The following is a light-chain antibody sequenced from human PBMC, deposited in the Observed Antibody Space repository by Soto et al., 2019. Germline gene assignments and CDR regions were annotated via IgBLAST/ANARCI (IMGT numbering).Light chain of an antibody. CDR1: QDISSF. CDR3: QQHDDYSHAT. CDR2: DAS. V-gene: IGKV1-5*01. J-gene: IGKJ2*01. Sequence: DIQMTQSPSTLSASVGDRVTISCRASQDISSFLAWYQHKPGKAPKLLIYDASTLQTGVPSRFRGSGFGTEFTLTISGLQPDDFATYYCQQHDDYSHATFGQVTKVEIK.